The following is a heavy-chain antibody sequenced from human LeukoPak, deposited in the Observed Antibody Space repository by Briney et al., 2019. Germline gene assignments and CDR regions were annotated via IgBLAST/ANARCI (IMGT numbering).Heavy chain of an antibody. V-gene: IGHV3-48*01. Sequence: PGGSLRLSCAASGFTFSSYEMNWVRQAPGKGLEWVSYISSSSSTIYYADSVKGRFTISRDNAKNSLYLQMNSLRAEDTAVYYCARWRFPWYFDLWGRGTLVTVSS. D-gene: IGHD3-10*01. J-gene: IGHJ2*01. CDR3: ARWRFPWYFDL. CDR2: ISSSSSTI. CDR1: GFTFSSYE.